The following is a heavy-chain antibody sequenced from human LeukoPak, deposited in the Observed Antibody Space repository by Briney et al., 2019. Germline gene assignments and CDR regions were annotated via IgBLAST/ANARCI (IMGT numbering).Heavy chain of an antibody. D-gene: IGHD6-19*01. J-gene: IGHJ4*02. CDR2: ISGTGLTR. CDR1: GFTFSDYY. CDR3: ARDIFTVAGAVAY. V-gene: IGHV3-11*04. Sequence: GGSLTLACAASGFTFSDYYMSWVRQAPGDGLEWDSYISGTGLTRYYADSLKGRFTISRDTAKTSLYLQMTSLRAEDTPVYYCARDIFTVAGAVAYWGEGTLVTVSS.